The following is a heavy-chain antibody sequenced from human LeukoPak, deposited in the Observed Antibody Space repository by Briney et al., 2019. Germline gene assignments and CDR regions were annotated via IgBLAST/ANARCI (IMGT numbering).Heavy chain of an antibody. V-gene: IGHV1-24*01. Sequence: ASETVSCKVSGYTLTELSLYWVRQAPGKGLEWKGGFDPEDGETIYAQKFQGRGTMTEDTSTDTAYLVQRSLGSADKAVLYCATDGGAAREGGSWYVIDYGGQGTLVTVSS. CDR2: FDPEDGET. J-gene: IGHJ4*02. D-gene: IGHD6-13*01. CDR1: GYTLTELS. CDR3: ATDGGAAREGGSWYVIDY.